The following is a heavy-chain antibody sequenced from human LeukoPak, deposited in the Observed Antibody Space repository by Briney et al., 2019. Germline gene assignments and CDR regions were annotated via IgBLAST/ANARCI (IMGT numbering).Heavy chain of an antibody. J-gene: IGHJ5*02. Sequence: SETLSLTCTVSGGSISSSSYYWGWIRQPPGKGLEWIGSIYYSGSTYYNPSLKSRVTISVDTSKNQFSLKLSSVTAADTAVYHCARLVLYCSGGSCYRGWFDPWGQGTLVTVSS. CDR3: ARLVLYCSGGSCYRGWFDP. CDR2: IYYSGST. CDR1: GGSISSSSYY. V-gene: IGHV4-39*01. D-gene: IGHD2-15*01.